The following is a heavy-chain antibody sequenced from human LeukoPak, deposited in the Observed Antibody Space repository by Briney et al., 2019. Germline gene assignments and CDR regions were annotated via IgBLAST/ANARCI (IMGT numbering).Heavy chain of an antibody. D-gene: IGHD2-15*01. CDR3: AKDLGCGGGTCYDTRLD. J-gene: IGHJ4*02. CDR2: ITSSGGST. Sequence: PGGSLRLSCAASQFIFSTYAMSWFRQPPGEGLEWVSGITSSGGSTYYADSVRGRFTISRDNSKNTLSLQMNSLRVEDTAVYYWAKDLGCGGGTCYDTRLDWGQGALVTVSS. V-gene: IGHV3-23*01. CDR1: QFIFSTYA.